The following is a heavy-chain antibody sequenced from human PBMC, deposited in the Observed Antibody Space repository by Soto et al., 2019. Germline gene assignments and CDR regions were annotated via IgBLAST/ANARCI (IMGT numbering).Heavy chain of an antibody. V-gene: IGHV4-59*02. J-gene: IGHJ3*02. D-gene: IGHD3-10*01. CDR2: TSHSGST. Sequence: QVQLQGSGPGLVKPSETLSLTCTVFAGSVTTYYWTWIRQPPGKGLEWIGFTSHSGSTNYNPSLTRRVTMSVDPSMNQFSLRLNSVTAADTAVYYCVTGSGSSTSDAFDIWDRGTMVTVSS. CDR3: VTGSGSSTSDAFDI. CDR1: AGSVTTYY.